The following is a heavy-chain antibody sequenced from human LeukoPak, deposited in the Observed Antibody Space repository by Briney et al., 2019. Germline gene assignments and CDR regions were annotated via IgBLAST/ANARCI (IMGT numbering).Heavy chain of an antibody. CDR1: GGSIGNYY. CDR3: ARGYGSGTYYFSNEYYFDY. J-gene: IGHJ4*02. Sequence: PSETLSLTCTVSGGSIGNYYWSWIRQPPGKGLEWIGFIYNSGSTNYNPSLRSRLTISVDTSKYQFSLTLSSVTAAATALYYCARGYGSGTYYFSNEYYFDYWGQGTLVTVSS. CDR2: IYNSGST. D-gene: IGHD3-10*01. V-gene: IGHV4-59*01.